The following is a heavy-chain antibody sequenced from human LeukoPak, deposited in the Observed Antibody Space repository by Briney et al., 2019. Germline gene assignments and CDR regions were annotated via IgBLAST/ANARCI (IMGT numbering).Heavy chain of an antibody. V-gene: IGHV3-20*04. D-gene: IGHD3-10*01. Sequence: GGSLRLSCAASGFTFDDYGMRWVPQAPGKGLEWVSGINWNGGSTGYADSVKGRFTISRDNAKNSLYLQMNSLRGEDAALYYCARDLWFGELSPGGYWSQGTLVTVSS. CDR2: INWNGGST. CDR3: ARDLWFGELSPGGY. J-gene: IGHJ4*02. CDR1: GFTFDDYG.